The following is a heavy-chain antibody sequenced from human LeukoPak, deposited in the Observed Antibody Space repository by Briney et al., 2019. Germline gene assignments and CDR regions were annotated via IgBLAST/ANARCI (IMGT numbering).Heavy chain of an antibody. Sequence: SGPTLVKPTQTLTLTCTFSAFSLSTSGAGVGWIRHPPGKALEWLAHIYWNNDNRYSPSLKSRLTITKDTSKNQVVLTMTNMDPVDTATYYCARYSDYRFLYYFHYWGQGTLVTVSS. CDR3: ARYSDYRFLYYFHY. CDR1: AFSLSTSGAG. CDR2: IYWNNDN. V-gene: IGHV2-5*01. D-gene: IGHD4-11*01. J-gene: IGHJ4*02.